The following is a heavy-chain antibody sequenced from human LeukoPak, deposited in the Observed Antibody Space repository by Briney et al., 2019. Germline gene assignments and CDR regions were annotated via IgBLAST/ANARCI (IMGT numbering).Heavy chain of an antibody. J-gene: IGHJ4*02. CDR2: IYYSGST. Sequence: SETLSLTCTVSGGSISSYYWTWVRQPPGKGLEWIGYIYYSGSTNYNPSLKSRVTISVDTSKNQFSLKLSSVTAADTAVYYCARGTWELNYWGQGTLVTVSS. D-gene: IGHD1-26*01. V-gene: IGHV4-59*01. CDR1: GGSISSYY. CDR3: ARGTWELNY.